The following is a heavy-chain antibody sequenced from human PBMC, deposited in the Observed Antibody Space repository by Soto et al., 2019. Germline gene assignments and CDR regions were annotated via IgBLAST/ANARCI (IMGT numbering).Heavy chain of an antibody. CDR1: GLSFTSSA. Sequence: SVKVSCKASGLSFTSSAGQWGRQARGQRLEWIGWIVVGSGNTNYAQKFQERVTITRDMSTSTAYMELSSLRSEDTAVYYCAVGTEDYYDSSGSFDYWGQGTLVTVSS. CDR2: IVVGSGNT. CDR3: AVGTEDYYDSSGSFDY. D-gene: IGHD3-22*01. V-gene: IGHV1-58*01. J-gene: IGHJ4*02.